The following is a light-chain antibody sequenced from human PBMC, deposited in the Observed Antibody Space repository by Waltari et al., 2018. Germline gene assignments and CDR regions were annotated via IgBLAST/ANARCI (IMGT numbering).Light chain of an antibody. J-gene: IGKJ5*01. CDR3: QQYNSYPIT. CDR1: QSISSW. V-gene: IGKV1-5*03. CDR2: KAS. Sequence: DIQMTQSPSTLSASVGDRVTITCRASQSISSWLAWYQQKPGKAPKLLIYKASSLESGVPSRFSGSGSGTEFTLIINSLQPDDFATYYCQQYNSYPITFGQGTRLEIK.